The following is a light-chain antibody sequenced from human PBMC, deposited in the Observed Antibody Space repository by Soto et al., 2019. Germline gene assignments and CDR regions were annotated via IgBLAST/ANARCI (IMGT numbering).Light chain of an antibody. J-gene: IGKJ3*01. CDR2: DAS. Sequence: EIVLTQSPDTLSLSPGERATLSCRASQSVSSSLAWYQQKRGQAPRLLIYDASKRATDIPARFSGSGSGTDFTLTISSLEPEDFAVYYCQQRSNWPPEVTFGPGTKVDIK. V-gene: IGKV3-11*01. CDR1: QSVSSS. CDR3: QQRSNWPPEVT.